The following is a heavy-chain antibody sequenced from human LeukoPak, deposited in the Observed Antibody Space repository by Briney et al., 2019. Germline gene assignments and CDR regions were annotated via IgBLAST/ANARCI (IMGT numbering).Heavy chain of an antibody. CDR3: ARDTVTDNWFDP. CDR1: GGSISSYY. D-gene: IGHD4-17*01. J-gene: IGHJ5*02. V-gene: IGHV4-59*12. CDR2: IYYSGST. Sequence: SETLSLTCTVSGGSISSYYWSWIRQPPGKGLEWIGYIYYSGSTNYNPSLKSRVTISVDTSKNQFSLKLSSVTAADTAVYYCARDTVTDNWFDPWGQGTLVTVSS.